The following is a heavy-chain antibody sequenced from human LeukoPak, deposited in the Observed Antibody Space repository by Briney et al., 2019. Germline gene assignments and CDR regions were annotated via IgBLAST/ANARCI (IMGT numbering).Heavy chain of an antibody. D-gene: IGHD6-13*01. CDR1: GFTFSSYW. CDR3: ARTAAGTFFDY. J-gene: IGHJ4*02. V-gene: IGHV3-7*05. Sequence: GGSLRLSCAVSGFTFSSYWMTWVRQAPGKGLEWVANIKQDGSQKDYVDSVKGRFTISRDNAKNSLYLQMKSLRAEDTAVYYCARTAAGTFFDYWGQGTLVTVSS. CDR2: IKQDGSQK.